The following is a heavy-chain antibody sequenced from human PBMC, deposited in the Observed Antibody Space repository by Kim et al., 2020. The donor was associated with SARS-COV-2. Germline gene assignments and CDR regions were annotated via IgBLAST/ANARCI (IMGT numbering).Heavy chain of an antibody. V-gene: IGHV3-23*03. CDR2: IYSGGSST. CDR1: GFTFSSYA. J-gene: IGHJ3*02. D-gene: IGHD3-10*01. Sequence: GGSLRLSCAASGFTFSSYAMSWVRQAPGKGLEWVSVIYSGGSSTYYADSVKGRFTISRDNSKNTLYLQMNSLRAEDTAVYYCAKALGVRGVIPPDAFDIWGQGTMVTVSS. CDR3: AKALGVRGVIPPDAFDI.